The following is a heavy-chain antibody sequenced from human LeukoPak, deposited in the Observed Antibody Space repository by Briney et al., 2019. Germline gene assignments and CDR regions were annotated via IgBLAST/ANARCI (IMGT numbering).Heavy chain of an antibody. Sequence: GGSLRLSCAASGFTFSSYSMNWVRPAAGKGLEWDSYLRISSSTIYYADSVKGRFTISRDNAKNSLYLQMNSLRDEDTAVYYCARAAGDGYNLRRDAFDIWGQGTMVTVSS. V-gene: IGHV3-48*02. CDR2: LRISSSTI. J-gene: IGHJ3*02. D-gene: IGHD5-24*01. CDR3: ARAAGDGYNLRRDAFDI. CDR1: GFTFSSYS.